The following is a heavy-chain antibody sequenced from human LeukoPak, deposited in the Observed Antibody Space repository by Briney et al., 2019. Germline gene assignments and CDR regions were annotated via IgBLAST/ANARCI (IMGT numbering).Heavy chain of an antibody. V-gene: IGHV4-59*01. J-gene: IGHJ6*03. CDR2: IYYSGST. D-gene: IGHD6-13*01. CDR3: ARGAWASSWYGNYYYYYMDV. Sequence: PSETLSLTCTVSGGSISSYYWSWIRQPPGKGLEWIGYIYYSGSTNYNPSLKSRVTISVDTSKNQFSLKLSSVTAADTAVYYCARGAWASSWYGNYYYYYMDVWGKGTTVTISS. CDR1: GGSISSYY.